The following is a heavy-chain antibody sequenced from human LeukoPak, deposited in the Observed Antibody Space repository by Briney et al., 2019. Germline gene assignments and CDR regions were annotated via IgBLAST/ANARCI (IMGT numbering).Heavy chain of an antibody. J-gene: IGHJ4*02. CDR1: GKTLSDLS. Sequence: VASVKVSCKVSGKTLSDLSIHWLRQPPGKGLEWLGGSDPEDGERIYAQMFQGRVTMTEDTSIDTAYMELSSLRSEHTAVYYCVTGFTTMAVDYFDYWGQGTLVTVSP. CDR3: VTGFTTMAVDYFDY. D-gene: IGHD5-18*01. V-gene: IGHV1-24*01. CDR2: SDPEDGER.